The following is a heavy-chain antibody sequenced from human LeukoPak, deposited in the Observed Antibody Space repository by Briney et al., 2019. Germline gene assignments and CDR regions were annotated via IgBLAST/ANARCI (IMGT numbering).Heavy chain of an antibody. Sequence: HPGGSLRLSCAASGFDVSSNFISWVRQAPGKGLEWVSVLYSVGTTYYADSVKGRFTISRGSSKNTLYLQMNSLRVDDTAVYYCVRSLNSGSYADLWGQGTLITVSS. V-gene: IGHV3-53*01. D-gene: IGHD1-26*01. CDR1: GFDVSSNF. J-gene: IGHJ5*02. CDR3: VRSLNSGSYADL. CDR2: LYSVGTT.